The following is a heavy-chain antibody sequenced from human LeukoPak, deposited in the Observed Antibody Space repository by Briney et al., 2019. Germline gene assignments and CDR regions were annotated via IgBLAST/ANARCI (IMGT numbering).Heavy chain of an antibody. CDR2: IYYSGST. V-gene: IGHV4-39*01. CDR1: GGSISSSSYY. J-gene: IGHJ4*02. D-gene: IGHD3-3*01. CDR3: ASEWHEINRHYFDY. Sequence: PSETLSLTCTVSGGSISSSSYYWGWVRQPPGKGLEWIGSIYYSGSTYYNPSLKSRVTISVDTSKNQFSLKLSSVTAADTAVYYCASEWHEINRHYFDYWGQGTLVTVSS.